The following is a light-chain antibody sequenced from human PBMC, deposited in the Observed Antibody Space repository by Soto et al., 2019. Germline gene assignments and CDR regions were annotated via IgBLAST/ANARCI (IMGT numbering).Light chain of an antibody. CDR1: QSVLFSSNNKNY. V-gene: IGKV4-1*01. CDR2: WAS. Sequence: DIVMTQSPDSLAVSLGERATINCKSSQSVLFSSNNKNYLAWFQQKPGQPPKLLIYWASTRESGVPDRFSGSGSGTDFTLTISSLQAEDVAVYYCQQYYSPPHAFGQGTNLEIK. J-gene: IGKJ2*01. CDR3: QQYYSPPHA.